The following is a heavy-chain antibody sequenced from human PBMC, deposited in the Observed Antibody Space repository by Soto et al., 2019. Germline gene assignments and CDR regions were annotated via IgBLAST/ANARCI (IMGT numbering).Heavy chain of an antibody. CDR1: GYTFTTYA. D-gene: IGHD6-19*01. V-gene: IGHV1-3*01. Sequence: GASVKVSCKASGYTFTTYAIHWVRQAPGQRLEWMGWINADTGNTKYSQRFQGRVTITRDTPATTAYMRLSSLRSEDTAVYYCAREGALGLAVATLAFDSWGQGTLVTVSS. CDR3: AREGALGLAVATLAFDS. J-gene: IGHJ4*02. CDR2: INADTGNT.